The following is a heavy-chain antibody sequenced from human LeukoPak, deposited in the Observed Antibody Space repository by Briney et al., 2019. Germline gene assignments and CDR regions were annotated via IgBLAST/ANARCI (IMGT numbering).Heavy chain of an antibody. Sequence: GGSLRLSCAASGFSVSNNYMSWVRQPPGKGLEWVSAISSGGGSTYYAESVKGRFTISRDNSKNMLYLQVNSLRAEDTAVYYCAKAPVTIYYYYYGMDVWGQGTTVTVSS. D-gene: IGHD1-1*01. V-gene: IGHV3-23*01. J-gene: IGHJ6*02. CDR2: ISSGGGST. CDR1: GFSVSNNY. CDR3: AKAPVTIYYYYYGMDV.